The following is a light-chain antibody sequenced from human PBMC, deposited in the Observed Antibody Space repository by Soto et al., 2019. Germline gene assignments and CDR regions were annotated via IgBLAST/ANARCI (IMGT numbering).Light chain of an antibody. V-gene: IGKV3-20*01. CDR3: QQYGS. CDR1: PSVSVSK. CDR2: GAY. J-gene: IGKJ1*01. Sequence: DIVLTQSPGTLSLSPGERDNLSCRASPSVSVSKLAWHKTQPSQAPRPVIYGAYSRATGIPDRFSVSASGKDFTLTISRLEPEDFAVYYCQQYGSFGQGTKVDIK.